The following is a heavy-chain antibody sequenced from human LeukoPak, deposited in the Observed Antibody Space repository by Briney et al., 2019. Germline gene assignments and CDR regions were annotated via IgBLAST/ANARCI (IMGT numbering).Heavy chain of an antibody. CDR1: GFTFSSYW. V-gene: IGHV3-7*01. CDR3: ARDRSSSWYFPAPFDY. Sequence: HAGGSLRLSCAASGFTFSSYWMSWVRQAPGKGLEWVANIQQDGSEKYYVDSVKGRFTISRDNAKNSMYLQMNSLRAEDTAVYYCARDRSSSWYFPAPFDYWGQGTLVTVSS. J-gene: IGHJ4*02. CDR2: IQQDGSEK. D-gene: IGHD6-13*01.